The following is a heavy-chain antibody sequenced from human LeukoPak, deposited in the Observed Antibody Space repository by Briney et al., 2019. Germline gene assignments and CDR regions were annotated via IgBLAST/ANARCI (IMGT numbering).Heavy chain of an antibody. D-gene: IGHD2-15*01. CDR2: ISSSSSYI. V-gene: IGHV3-21*01. CDR1: GFTFSSYS. J-gene: IGHJ4*02. Sequence: GGSLRLSCAASGFTFSSYSMNWVRQAPGKGLEWVSSISSSSSYIYYADSVKGRFTISRDNAKNSLYLQMNSLRAEDTAVYYCARDYCSGGSCYFDYWGQGTLVIVSS. CDR3: ARDYCSGGSCYFDY.